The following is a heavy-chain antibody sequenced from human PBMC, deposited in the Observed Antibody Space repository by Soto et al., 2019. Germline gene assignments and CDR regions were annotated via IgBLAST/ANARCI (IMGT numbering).Heavy chain of an antibody. CDR2: IIPIFGTA. J-gene: IGHJ4*02. D-gene: IGHD3-22*01. CDR1: GGTFSSYA. CDR3: TFDYYDSSGYIHRPFDY. Sequence: QVQLVQSGAEVKKPGSSVKVSCKASGGTFSSYAISWVRQAPGQGLEWMGGIIPIFGTANYAQKFQGRVTISADESTSTAYMELSSLRSEDTAVYYCTFDYYDSSGYIHRPFDYWGQGTLVPVSS. V-gene: IGHV1-69*01.